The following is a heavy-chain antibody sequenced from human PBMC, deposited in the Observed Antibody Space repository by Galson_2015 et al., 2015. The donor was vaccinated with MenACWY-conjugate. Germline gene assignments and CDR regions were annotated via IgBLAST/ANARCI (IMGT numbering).Heavy chain of an antibody. CDR1: GFSFSSFG. CDR3: TRTSSPGY. V-gene: IGHV3-48*01. J-gene: IGHJ4*02. D-gene: IGHD2-2*01. CDR2: ISSSGSAI. Sequence: SLRLSCAASGFSFSSFGMNWVRQAPGKGLEWVSYISSSGSAISYADSVKGRFTISRDNARNSLYLQMNSLRVEDTAVYYCTRTSSPGYWGQGTLVTVS.